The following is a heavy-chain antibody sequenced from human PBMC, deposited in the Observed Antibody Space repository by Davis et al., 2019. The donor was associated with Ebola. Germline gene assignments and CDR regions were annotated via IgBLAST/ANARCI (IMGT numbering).Heavy chain of an antibody. CDR2: ISSSSSYT. Sequence: PGGSLRLSCAASGFTFSDYYMSWIRQAPGKGLEWVSYISSSSSYTNYADSVKGRFTISRDNAKNSLYLQMNSLRAEDTAVYYCARDFAATPFYYYYYMDVWGKGTTVTVSS. CDR1: GFTFSDYY. D-gene: IGHD2-2*01. CDR3: ARDFAATPFYYYYYMDV. J-gene: IGHJ6*03. V-gene: IGHV3-11*06.